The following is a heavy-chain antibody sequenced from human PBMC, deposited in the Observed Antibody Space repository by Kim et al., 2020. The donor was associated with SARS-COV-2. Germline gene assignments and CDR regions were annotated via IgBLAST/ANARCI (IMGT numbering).Heavy chain of an antibody. J-gene: IGHJ4*02. CDR2: YRGDSDT. Sequence: YRGDSDTRYSPSFQGQVTISADKSISTAYLQWSSLKASDTAMYYCARIGDYWGQGTLVTVSS. D-gene: IGHD2-15*01. CDR3: ARIGDY. V-gene: IGHV5-51*01.